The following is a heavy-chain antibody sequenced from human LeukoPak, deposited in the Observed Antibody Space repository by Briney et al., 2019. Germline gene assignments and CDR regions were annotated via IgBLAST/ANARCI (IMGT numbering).Heavy chain of an antibody. V-gene: IGHV4-59*08. CDR2: IYYSGST. CDR3: ARQTIYWYFDL. Sequence: NASETLSLTCTVSGGSISSYYWSWIRQPPGKGLEWIGYIYYSGSTNYNPSLKSRVTISVDTSKNQFSLKLSSVTAADTAVYYCARQTIYWYFDLWGRGTLVTVSS. CDR1: GGSISSYY. J-gene: IGHJ2*01.